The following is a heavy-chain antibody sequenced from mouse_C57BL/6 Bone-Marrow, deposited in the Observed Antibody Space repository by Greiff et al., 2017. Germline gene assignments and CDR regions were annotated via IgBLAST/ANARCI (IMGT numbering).Heavy chain of an antibody. V-gene: IGHV5-17*01. D-gene: IGHD1-1*01. CDR3: ARGITTVEAWFAY. CDR1: GFTFSDYG. J-gene: IGHJ3*01. Sequence: EVQRVESGGGLVKPGGSLKLSCAASGFTFSDYGMHWVRQAPEKGLEWVAYISSGSSTIYYADTVKGRFTLSRDNAKNTLFLQMTSLRSEDTAMYYCARGITTVEAWFAYWGQGTLVTVSA. CDR2: ISSGSSTI.